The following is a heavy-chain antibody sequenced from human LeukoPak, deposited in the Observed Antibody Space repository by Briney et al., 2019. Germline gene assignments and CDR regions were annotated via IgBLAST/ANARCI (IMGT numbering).Heavy chain of an antibody. V-gene: IGHV3-7*03. D-gene: IGHD3-16*01. Sequence: GGSLRLSCAASGFTFSSYWMNWARQAPGKGLEWVASINHNGNVNYYVDSVKGRFTISRDSAKNSLYLQMSNLRAEDTAVYFCARGGGLDVWGQGTTVTVSS. J-gene: IGHJ6*02. CDR3: ARGGGLDV. CDR2: INHNGNVN. CDR1: GFTFSSYW.